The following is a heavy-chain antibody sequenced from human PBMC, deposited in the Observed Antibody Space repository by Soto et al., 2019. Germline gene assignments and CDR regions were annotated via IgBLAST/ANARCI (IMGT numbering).Heavy chain of an antibody. CDR2: IYYSGST. D-gene: IGHD3-3*01. V-gene: IGHV4-39*01. CDR1: GVSISSSSYY. J-gene: IGHJ3*02. CDR3: ARRVFKRMYYDFWSGPDAFDI. Sequence: SETLSLTCTASGVSISSSSYYWGWIRQPPGKGLEWIGSIYYSGSTYYNPSLKSRVTISVDTSKNQFSLKLSSVTAADTAVYYCARRVFKRMYYDFWSGPDAFDIWGQGTMVTVSS.